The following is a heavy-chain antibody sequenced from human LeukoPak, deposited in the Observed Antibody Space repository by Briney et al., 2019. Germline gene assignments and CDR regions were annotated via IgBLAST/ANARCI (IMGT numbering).Heavy chain of an antibody. CDR2: IYHSGST. D-gene: IGHD4-17*01. J-gene: IGHJ4*02. CDR3: ARDHPPYPLDAYGVL. CDR1: GGSFSGYY. V-gene: IGHV4-38-2*02. Sequence: SETLSLTCAVYGGSFSGYYWGWIRQPPGKGLEWIGSIYHSGSTYYNPSLKSRVTITVDTSKNQFSLKLSSVTAADTAVYYCARDHPPYPLDAYGVLWGQGTLVTVSS.